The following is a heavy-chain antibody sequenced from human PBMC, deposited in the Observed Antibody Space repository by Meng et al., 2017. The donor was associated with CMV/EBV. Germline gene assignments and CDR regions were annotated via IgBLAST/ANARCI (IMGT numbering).Heavy chain of an antibody. V-gene: IGHV3-30*02. CDR3: AKDDFWVRSSWYYFDY. Sequence: GGSLRLSCAASGFTFSSYGMHWVRQAPGKGLEWVAFIRYDGSNKYYADSVKGRFTISRDNSKNTLYLQMNSLRAEDTAVYYCAKDDFWVRSSWYYFDYWGQGTLVTVSS. CDR1: GFTFSSYG. D-gene: IGHD6-13*01. J-gene: IGHJ4*02. CDR2: IRYDGSNK.